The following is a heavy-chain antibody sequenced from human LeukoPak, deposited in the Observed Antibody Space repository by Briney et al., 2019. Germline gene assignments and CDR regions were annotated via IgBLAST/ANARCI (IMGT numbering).Heavy chain of an antibody. CDR2: INHSGST. CDR1: GGSFSGYY. D-gene: IGHD3-10*01. CDR3: ARGRITMVRGVITAFFDY. Sequence: SETLSLTCAVYGGSFSGYYWSWIRQPPGKGLEWIGEINHSGSTNYNPSLKSRVTISVDTSKNQFSPKLSSVTAADTAVYYCARGRITMVRGVITAFFDYWGQGTLVTVSS. V-gene: IGHV4-34*01. J-gene: IGHJ4*02.